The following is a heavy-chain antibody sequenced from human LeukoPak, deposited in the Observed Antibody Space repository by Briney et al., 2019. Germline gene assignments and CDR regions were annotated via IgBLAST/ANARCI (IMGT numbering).Heavy chain of an antibody. CDR2: IYPGDSET. V-gene: IGHV5-51*01. CDR1: GSSFTSNW. J-gene: IGHJ4*02. CDR3: ARHPWGIKVADY. Sequence: GASLQISCQGSGSSFTSNWIGWVRQLPGKGLEWMGIIYPGDSETTYSPSFQGQVTISADKSITTAYLQWDSLKASDTAMYYCARHPWGIKVADYWGQGTLVTVSS. D-gene: IGHD3-16*01.